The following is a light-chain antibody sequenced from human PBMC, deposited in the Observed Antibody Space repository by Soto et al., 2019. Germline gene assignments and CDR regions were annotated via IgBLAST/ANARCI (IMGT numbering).Light chain of an antibody. Sequence: EIVMTQSRATLSVSPGERATLSCRASQSVSSNLAWYQQKPGQAPRLLIYGASTRATGIPARFSGSGSGTEFTLTISSLQSEDLAVYFCQQYHIWPSWTFGQGTKVDIK. J-gene: IGKJ1*01. V-gene: IGKV3-15*01. CDR1: QSVSSN. CDR2: GAS. CDR3: QQYHIWPSWT.